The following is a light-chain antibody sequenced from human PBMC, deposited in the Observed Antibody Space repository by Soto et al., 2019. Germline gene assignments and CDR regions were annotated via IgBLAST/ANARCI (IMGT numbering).Light chain of an antibody. CDR1: SSNIGAVFD. CDR3: QAYVVCLSASAVV. Sequence: QPVLTQPPSVSGAPGQRVTISCTGSSSNIGAVFDVHWYQQLPGTAPKLLIYSNTNRPSGVPERFSGSKFGSSASLAITGLKAEDEGYDYCQAYVVCLSASAVVFGGGTKLTV. CDR2: SNT. J-gene: IGLJ2*01. V-gene: IGLV1-40*01.